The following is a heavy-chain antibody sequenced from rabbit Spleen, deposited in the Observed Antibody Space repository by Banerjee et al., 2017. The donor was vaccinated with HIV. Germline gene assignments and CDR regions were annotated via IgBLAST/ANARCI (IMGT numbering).Heavy chain of an antibody. CDR3: AREVEIYGGYAGSGYPNYGMDL. CDR1: GFDFSTYG. D-gene: IGHD4-2*01. V-gene: IGHV1S47*01. Sequence: QEQLVESGGGLVQPGGSLKLSCKASGFDFSTYGVSWVRQAPGKGREWIGYIVPVFGVTYYANWVNGRFTISSHNAQNTLYLQLSSLTAADTATYFCAREVEIYGGYAGSGYPNYGMDLWGQGTLVTVS. CDR2: IVPVFGVT. J-gene: IGHJ6*01.